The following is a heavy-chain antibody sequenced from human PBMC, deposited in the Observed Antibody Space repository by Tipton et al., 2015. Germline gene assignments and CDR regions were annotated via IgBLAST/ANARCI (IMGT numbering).Heavy chain of an antibody. CDR3: ARDLEHGMDV. CDR2: ISYTETS. D-gene: IGHD5-24*01. J-gene: IGHJ6*02. Sequence: TLSLTCTVSGGSISRYYWSWIRQAPGGGLEWIGYISYTETSHYNASLKSRVTISIDTSRNQFSLKLSSVTAADTAVYYCARDLEHGMDVWGQGTTVTVSS. V-gene: IGHV4-59*01. CDR1: GGSISRYY.